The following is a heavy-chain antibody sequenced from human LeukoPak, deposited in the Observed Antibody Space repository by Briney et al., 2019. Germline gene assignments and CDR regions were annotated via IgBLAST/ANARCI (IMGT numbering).Heavy chain of an antibody. D-gene: IGHD2-2*01. J-gene: IGHJ4*02. CDR3: RVFSSLDY. Sequence: GGSLRLSCAASGFTFSSYWMSWVRQAPGKGLEWVANIKQDGSEKYYVDSVKGRFTISRDNAKNSLYLQMNRLRAEDTAVYYCRVFSSLDYWGQGALVTVSS. CDR2: IKQDGSEK. CDR1: GFTFSSYW. V-gene: IGHV3-7*03.